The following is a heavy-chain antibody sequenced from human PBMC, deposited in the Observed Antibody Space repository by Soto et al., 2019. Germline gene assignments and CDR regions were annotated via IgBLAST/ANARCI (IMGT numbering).Heavy chain of an antibody. J-gene: IGHJ4*02. D-gene: IGHD6-13*01. V-gene: IGHV4-30-4*01. CDR3: DRGAHYSSSWYYFDY. CDR2: IYYSGST. Sequence: PSETLSLTCTVSGGSISSGDYYWSWIRQPPGKGLEWIGYIYYSGSTYYNPSLKSRVTISVDTSKNQFPLKLSSVTAADTAVYYCDRGAHYSSSWYYFDYSGQGTLVTVYS. CDR1: GGSISSGDYY.